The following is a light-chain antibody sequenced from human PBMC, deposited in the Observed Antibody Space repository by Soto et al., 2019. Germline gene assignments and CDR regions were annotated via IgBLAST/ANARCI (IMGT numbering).Light chain of an antibody. CDR1: SSDVGGYNL. CDR3: SSYKSSSTLPYV. V-gene: IGLV2-14*01. Sequence: QSALTQPASVSGSPGQSITISCTGTSSDVGGYNLVSWYQQYPDKAPKLMIFDVNTRPSGVSNRFSVSQSGNTASLTISGLQAEDEADYYCSSYKSSSTLPYVFGTVTKLTVL. J-gene: IGLJ1*01. CDR2: DVN.